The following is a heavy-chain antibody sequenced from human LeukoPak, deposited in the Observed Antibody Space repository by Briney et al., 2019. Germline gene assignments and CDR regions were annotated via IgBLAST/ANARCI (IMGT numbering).Heavy chain of an antibody. Sequence: PGGSLRLSCTASGFTFGDYAMTWDRQAPGKGLEWLGFIRTKAHGGTTEYAASVKGRFTFSRDDSKSIAYLQMNSLKTEDTAVYYCTRGDWNDDNWGQGTLVTVSS. CDR3: TRGDWNDDN. CDR1: GFTFGDYA. CDR2: IRTKAHGGTT. J-gene: IGHJ4*02. D-gene: IGHD1-1*01. V-gene: IGHV3-49*04.